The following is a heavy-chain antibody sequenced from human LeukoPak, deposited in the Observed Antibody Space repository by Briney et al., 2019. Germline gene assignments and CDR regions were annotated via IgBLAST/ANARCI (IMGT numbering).Heavy chain of an antibody. V-gene: IGHV3-11*01. CDR3: ARGTLGSGRVPRNWFDP. J-gene: IGHJ5*02. CDR2: ISSSGSTI. D-gene: IGHD3-10*01. CDR1: GFTFSDYY. Sequence: PGGSLRLSCAASGFTFSDYYMSSIRQAPGKGLEWVSYISSSGSTIYYADAVKSRFTISRDNAKNSQYLQMNSLRAEYTAVYYYARGTLGSGRVPRNWFDPWGQGTLVTVSS.